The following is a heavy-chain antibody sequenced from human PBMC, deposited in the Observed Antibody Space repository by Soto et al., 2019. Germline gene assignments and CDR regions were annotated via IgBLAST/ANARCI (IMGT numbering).Heavy chain of an antibody. V-gene: IGHV3-7*01. CDR2: IKQDGSEK. Sequence: GGSLRLSCAASGFTFSSYWVSWVRQAPGKGLEWVANIKQDGSEKYYVDSVKGRFTISRDNAKNSLYLQMNSLRAEDTAVYYCARSRSTSAYYYYYMDVWGKGTTVTVS. CDR1: GFTFSSYW. J-gene: IGHJ6*03. D-gene: IGHD2-2*01. CDR3: ARSRSTSAYYYYYMDV.